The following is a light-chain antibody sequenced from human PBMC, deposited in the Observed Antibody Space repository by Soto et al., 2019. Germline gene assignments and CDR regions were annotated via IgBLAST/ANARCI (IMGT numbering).Light chain of an antibody. Sequence: IVFTPSPGPLSLSPGERATLSRRASQSVRNNYLAWYQQKPGQAPRLLIYGASNRATGIPDRFSGSGSGTDFTLTISRMEPEDVAVYYCQQYGSSGTFGQGTKVDI. CDR2: GAS. J-gene: IGKJ1*01. CDR3: QQYGSSGT. V-gene: IGKV3-20*01. CDR1: QSVRNNY.